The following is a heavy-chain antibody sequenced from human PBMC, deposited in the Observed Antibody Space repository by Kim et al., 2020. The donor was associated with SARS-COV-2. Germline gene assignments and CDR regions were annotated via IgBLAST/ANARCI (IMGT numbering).Heavy chain of an antibody. CDR2: IIPILGIA. J-gene: IGHJ1*01. V-gene: IGHV1-69*02. CDR3: AQDHYSSSWSGTPEYFQH. Sequence: SVKVSCKASGGTFSSYTISWVRQAPGQGLEWMGRIIPILGIANYAQKFQGRVTITADKSTSTAYMELSSLRSEDTAVYYCAQDHYSSSWSGTPEYFQHWGQGTLVTVSS. D-gene: IGHD6-13*01. CDR1: GGTFSSYT.